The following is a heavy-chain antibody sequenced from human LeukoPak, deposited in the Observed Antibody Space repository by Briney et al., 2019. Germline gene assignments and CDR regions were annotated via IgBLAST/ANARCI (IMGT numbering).Heavy chain of an antibody. Sequence: GGSLRLSCAASGFTFDDYAMHWVRQAPGKGLEWVSGISWNSGSIGYADSVKGRFTISRDNAKNSLYLQMNSLRAEDTALYYCAKDMGSCGWVFDQGGQGTLVSVS. J-gene: IGHJ4*02. CDR2: ISWNSGSI. CDR3: AKDMGSCGWVFDQ. V-gene: IGHV3-9*01. CDR1: GFTFDDYA. D-gene: IGHD1-26*01.